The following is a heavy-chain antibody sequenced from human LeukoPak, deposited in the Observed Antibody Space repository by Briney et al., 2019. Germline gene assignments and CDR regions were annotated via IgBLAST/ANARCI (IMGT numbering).Heavy chain of an antibody. CDR3: ARDRISGGTSGTTGSTYCPGYFDY. V-gene: IGHV3-33*01. CDR2: IWYDGSNK. CDR1: GFTFSSYG. J-gene: IGHJ4*02. D-gene: IGHD1-1*01. Sequence: GGSLRLSCAASGFTFSSYGLHWVRQAPGKGLEWVAVIWYDGSNKYCADSVKGRFTISRDNSKTTLYLQMNSLRAEDTAVYYCARDRISGGTSGTTGSTYCPGYFDYWGQGTLVTVSS.